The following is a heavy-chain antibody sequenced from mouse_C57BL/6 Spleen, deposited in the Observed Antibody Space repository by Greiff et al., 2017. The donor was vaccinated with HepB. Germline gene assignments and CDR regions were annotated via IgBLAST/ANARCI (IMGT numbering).Heavy chain of an antibody. V-gene: IGHV1-64*01. J-gene: IGHJ2*01. Sequence: QVQLQQPGAELVKPGASVKLSCKASGYTFTSYWMHWVKQRPGQGLEWIGMIHPNSGSTNYNEKFKSKATLTVDKSSSTAYMQLSSLTSEDSAVYYCAREGVRTTVVPDYWGQGTTLTVSS. CDR3: AREGVRTTVVPDY. CDR1: GYTFTSYW. D-gene: IGHD1-1*01. CDR2: IHPNSGST.